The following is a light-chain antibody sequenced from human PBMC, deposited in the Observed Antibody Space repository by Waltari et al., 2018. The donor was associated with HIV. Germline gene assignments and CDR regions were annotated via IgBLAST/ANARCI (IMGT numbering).Light chain of an antibody. V-gene: IGLV2-8*01. J-gene: IGLJ3*02. CDR1: SSDVGGSKY. CDR2: EVN. CDR3: NSYAGSNNWV. Sequence: QSALTQPPSASGSPGQSVTISCTATSSDVGGSKYVSWYQQHPGKAPKLMIYEVNKRPSGVPDRFSGSKSANTASLTVSGLQADDEADYYCNSYAGSNNWVFGGGTKLTVL.